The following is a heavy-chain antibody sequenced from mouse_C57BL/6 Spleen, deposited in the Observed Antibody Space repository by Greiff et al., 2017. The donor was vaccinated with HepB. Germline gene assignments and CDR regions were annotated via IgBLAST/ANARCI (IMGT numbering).Heavy chain of an antibody. J-gene: IGHJ2*01. Sequence: QVQLQQSGAELVMPGASVKLSCKASGYTFTSYWMHWVKQRPGQGLEWIGEIDPSDSYTNYNQKFKGKSTLTVDKSSSTAYMQLSSLTSEDSAVYYCARSSRLREFDYWGQGTTLTVSS. D-gene: IGHD1-1*01. CDR2: IDPSDSYT. V-gene: IGHV1-69*01. CDR3: ARSSRLREFDY. CDR1: GYTFTSYW.